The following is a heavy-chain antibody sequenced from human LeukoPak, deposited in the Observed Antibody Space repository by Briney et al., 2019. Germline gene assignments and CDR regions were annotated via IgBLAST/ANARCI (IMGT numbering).Heavy chain of an antibody. Sequence: SETLSLTCGVSSGSFTNYYWGWVRQSPGTGLEWIGEINHSGTTNYNPSLKSGVTISVDTSKKQFFLKLDSVTATDTAMYYCARGLNYGYFDYWGQGILVTVSS. D-gene: IGHD4-17*01. V-gene: IGHV4-34*01. J-gene: IGHJ4*02. CDR1: SGSFTNYY. CDR2: INHSGTT. CDR3: ARGLNYGYFDY.